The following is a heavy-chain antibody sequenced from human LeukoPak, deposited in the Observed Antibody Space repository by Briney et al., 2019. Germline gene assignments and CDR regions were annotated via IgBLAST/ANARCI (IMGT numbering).Heavy chain of an antibody. CDR3: ARGRCSGGSCYWFGFDY. Sequence: KPSETLSLTCTVSGGSISSYYWSWIRQPAGKGLEWIGRIYTSGSTNYNPSLKSRVAMSVDTSKNQFSLKLSSATAADTAVYYCARGRCSGGSCYWFGFDYWGQGTLVTVSS. D-gene: IGHD2-15*01. CDR1: GGSISSYY. CDR2: IYTSGST. V-gene: IGHV4-4*07. J-gene: IGHJ4*02.